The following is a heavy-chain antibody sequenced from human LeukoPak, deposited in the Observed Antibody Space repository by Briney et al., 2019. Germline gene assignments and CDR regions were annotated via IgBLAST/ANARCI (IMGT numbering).Heavy chain of an antibody. V-gene: IGHV4-59*01. CDR3: ARAGGYTYYYYYYMDV. D-gene: IGHD5-18*01. CDR2: IYYSGST. CDR1: GGSISSYY. J-gene: IGHJ6*03. Sequence: PSETLSLTCTVSGGSISSYYWSWIRQPPGKGLEWIGYIYYSGSTNYNPSLKSRVTISVDTSKNQFSLKLSSVTAADTAVYYCARAGGYTYYYYYYMDVWGKGTTVTVSS.